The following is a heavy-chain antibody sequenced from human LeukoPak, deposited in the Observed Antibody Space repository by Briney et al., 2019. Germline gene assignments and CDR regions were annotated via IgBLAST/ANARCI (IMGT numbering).Heavy chain of an antibody. J-gene: IGHJ6*02. CDR2: ILPSFGAT. CDR1: GGTFGSYA. D-gene: IGHD3-10*01. Sequence: SVKVSCKASGGTFGSYAISWARQAPGQGLEWMGGILPSFGATKYSQKFQDRVTITADVSTTTVYMDLTSLSSEDTALYYCARPLNTMVRGITTATDFFSYAMDVWGQGTAVTVSS. CDR3: ARPLNTMVRGITTATDFFSYAMDV. V-gene: IGHV1-69*13.